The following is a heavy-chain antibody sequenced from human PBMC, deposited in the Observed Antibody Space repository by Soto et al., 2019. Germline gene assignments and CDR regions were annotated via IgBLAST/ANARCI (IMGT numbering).Heavy chain of an antibody. CDR2: IKSKTDGGTA. CDR1: GFTFSDAW. V-gene: IGHV3-15*01. D-gene: IGHD3-10*01. J-gene: IGHJ6*02. CDR3: TTVGYYYGSGTPPCDV. Sequence: PGGSLRLSCAASGFTFSDAWMSWVRQAPGKGLEWVGRIKSKTDGGTADYAAPVKGRFTISRDDSKNTLYLQMNSLKTEDTAVYYXTTVGYYYGSGTPPCDVWGQGTTVTVSS.